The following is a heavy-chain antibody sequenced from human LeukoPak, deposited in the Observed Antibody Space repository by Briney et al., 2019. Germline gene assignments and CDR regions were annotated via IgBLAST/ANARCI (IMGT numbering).Heavy chain of an antibody. CDR1: GFTFSSYG. Sequence: PGGSLRLSCAASGFTFSSYGMHWVRQAPGKGLEWVAVISYDGSNKYYADSVKGRFTISRDNSKNTLYLQMNSLRVEDTAVYYCAEMTTIGENSFDIWGQGTMVTVSS. CDR2: ISYDGSNK. D-gene: IGHD5-24*01. CDR3: AEMTTIGENSFDI. V-gene: IGHV3-30*03. J-gene: IGHJ3*02.